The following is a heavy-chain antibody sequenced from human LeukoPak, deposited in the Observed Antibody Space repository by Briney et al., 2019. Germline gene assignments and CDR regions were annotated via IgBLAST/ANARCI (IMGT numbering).Heavy chain of an antibody. CDR1: GGTFSSYA. CDR2: IIPIFGTA. CDR3: ARDRVGATNWFDP. V-gene: IGHV1-69*13. D-gene: IGHD1-26*01. J-gene: IGHJ5*02. Sequence: SVKVSCKASGGTFSSYAISWVRQAPGQGLEWMGGIIPIFGTANYAQKFQGRVTVTADESTSTAYMELSSLRSEDTAVYYCARDRVGATNWFDPWGQGTLVTVSS.